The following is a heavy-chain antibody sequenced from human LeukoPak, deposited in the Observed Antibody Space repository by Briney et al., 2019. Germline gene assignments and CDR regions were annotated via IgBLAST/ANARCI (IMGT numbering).Heavy chain of an antibody. CDR1: GFTFSDYY. V-gene: IGHV3-11*04. Sequence: GGSLRLSCAASGFTFSDYYMSWIRQAPGKGLEWASYISSSGSTIYYADSVKGRFTISRDNAKNSLYLQMNSLGAEDTAVYYCARFPCGGDCSRDVAFDIWGQGTMVTVSS. CDR2: ISSSGSTI. CDR3: ARFPCGGDCSRDVAFDI. D-gene: IGHD2-21*02. J-gene: IGHJ3*02.